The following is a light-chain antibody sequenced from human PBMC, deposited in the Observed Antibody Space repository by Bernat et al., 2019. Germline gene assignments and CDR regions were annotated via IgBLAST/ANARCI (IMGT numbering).Light chain of an antibody. J-gene: IGLJ2*01. Sequence: QSVLTQPPSVSAAPGQKVTISRSGSSSNIGNNYVSWYQQLPGTAPKVLIYDNNKRPSGIPDRFSGSKSGTSATLGITGLQTGDEADYYCGTWDSSLSAVVFGGGTKVTVL. CDR3: GTWDSSLSAVV. V-gene: IGLV1-51*01. CDR1: SSNIGNNY. CDR2: DNN.